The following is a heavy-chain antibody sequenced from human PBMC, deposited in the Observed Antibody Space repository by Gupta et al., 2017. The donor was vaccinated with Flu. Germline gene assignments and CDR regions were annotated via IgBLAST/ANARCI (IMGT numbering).Heavy chain of an antibody. CDR3: AAGRYYYYYGMDV. V-gene: IGHV3-11*01. J-gene: IGHJ6*02. D-gene: IGHD6-13*01. Sequence: QVQLVESGGVLVNSGGSMRLSCDASGFTFSAYYMIRTRRAPGNVLEWVSYISSSGSTIYYADSVKGRFTISSDNAKNSLYLQMNSLRAVDTAVYYCAAGRYYYYYGMDVWGQGTTVTVSS. CDR2: ISSSGSTI. CDR1: GFTFSAYY.